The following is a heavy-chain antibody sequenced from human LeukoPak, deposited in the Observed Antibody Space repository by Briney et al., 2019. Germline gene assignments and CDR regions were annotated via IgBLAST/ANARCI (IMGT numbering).Heavy chain of an antibody. J-gene: IGHJ4*02. CDR2: IYHSGST. D-gene: IGHD1-26*01. CDR3: ASGSYMNFDY. Sequence: SETLSLTCAVSGYSISSGYYWGWIRQPPGKGLEWIGSIYHSGSTYYNPSLKSRVTISVDTSKNQFSLKLSSVTAADTAVYYCASGSYMNFDYWGRGTLVTVSS. V-gene: IGHV4-38-2*01. CDR1: GYSISSGYY.